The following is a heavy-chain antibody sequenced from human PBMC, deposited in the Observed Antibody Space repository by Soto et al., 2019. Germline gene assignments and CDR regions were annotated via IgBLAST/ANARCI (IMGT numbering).Heavy chain of an antibody. CDR3: AKDQILTTVTTVGV. Sequence: GGSLRLSCAASGFTFSTYGMHWVRQAPGKGLEWVAVISYHGNDKYYAESVKGRFTISRDNFKNTLYLQMDSLRPEDTAVYYCAKDQILTTVTTVGVWGQGALVTVSS. CDR2: ISYHGNDK. V-gene: IGHV3-30*18. J-gene: IGHJ4*02. D-gene: IGHD4-17*01. CDR1: GFTFSTYG.